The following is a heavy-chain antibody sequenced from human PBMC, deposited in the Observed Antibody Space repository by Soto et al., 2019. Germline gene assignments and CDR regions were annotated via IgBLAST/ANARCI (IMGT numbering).Heavy chain of an antibody. CDR3: ARLGNDWLLYFDY. Sequence: QVQLQQWGAGLLKPSETLSLTCAVYGGSFSGYYWSWIRQPPGKGLEWIGEINHSGSTNYNPSLKVRFIRPLYTSKNEFTLKLCSVTAADTAVYYCARLGNDWLLYFDYWGQGTLVTVSS. J-gene: IGHJ4*02. CDR1: GGSFSGYY. D-gene: IGHD3-9*01. CDR2: INHSGST. V-gene: IGHV4-34*01.